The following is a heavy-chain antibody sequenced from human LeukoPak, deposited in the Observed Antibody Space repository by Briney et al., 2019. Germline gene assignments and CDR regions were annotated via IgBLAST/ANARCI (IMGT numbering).Heavy chain of an antibody. V-gene: IGHV3-23*01. Sequence: GGSLRLYCAASGFTFSSSAMSWVRQAPGKGLEWVSAISGSGGSTYYADSVKGRFTISRDNSKSTMYLQLNSLRAEDTALYYCAKSPIAAAGTRYFQYWGQGTLVIVSS. D-gene: IGHD6-13*01. J-gene: IGHJ1*01. CDR3: AKSPIAAAGTRYFQY. CDR1: GFTFSSSA. CDR2: ISGSGGST.